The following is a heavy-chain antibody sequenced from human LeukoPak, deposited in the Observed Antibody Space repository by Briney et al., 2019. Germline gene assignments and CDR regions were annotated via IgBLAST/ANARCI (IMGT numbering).Heavy chain of an antibody. V-gene: IGHV3-74*01. CDR2: IKSDGGT. CDR1: GFTFSTYF. D-gene: IGHD3-22*01. Sequence: GSLRLSCAASGFTFSTYFMHWVRQAPGKGVVWVSRIKSDGGTNYADSVKGRFTISRDNAKKTVSLQMNSLRPEGTGVYYCARAPSEIGGYYPEYFRHWGQGTLVTVSS. CDR3: ARAPSEIGGYYPEYFRH. J-gene: IGHJ1*01.